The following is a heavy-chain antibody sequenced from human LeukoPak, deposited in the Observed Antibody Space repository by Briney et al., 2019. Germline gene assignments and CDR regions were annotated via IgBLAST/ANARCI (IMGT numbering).Heavy chain of an antibody. CDR2: FDPEDGET. D-gene: IGHD1-26*01. Sequence: ASVKVPCKVSGYTLTDLSMHWVRQAPGKGLEWMGGFDPEDGETIYAQKFQGRVTVTEDTSTDTAYMELSSLRSEDTAVYYCATGRPWDLLNYWGQGTLVTVSS. V-gene: IGHV1-24*01. CDR1: GYTLTDLS. CDR3: ATGRPWDLLNY. J-gene: IGHJ4*02.